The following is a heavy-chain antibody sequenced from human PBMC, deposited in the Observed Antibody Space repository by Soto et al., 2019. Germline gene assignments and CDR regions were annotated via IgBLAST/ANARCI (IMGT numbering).Heavy chain of an antibody. CDR3: ARGRTARNWFDP. J-gene: IGHJ5*02. CDR2: MNPNSGNT. Sequence: GASVKVSCKDSGYTFTNYDITWVRQAPGQGLEWMGWMNPNSGNTGYAQKFQGRVTMTRNTSISTAYMELSSLRSEDTAVYYCARGRTARNWFDPWGQGTQVTVSS. CDR1: GYTFTNYD. V-gene: IGHV1-8*01.